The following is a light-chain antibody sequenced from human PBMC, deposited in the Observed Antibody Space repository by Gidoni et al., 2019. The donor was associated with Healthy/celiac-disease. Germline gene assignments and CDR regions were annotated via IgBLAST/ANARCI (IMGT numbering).Light chain of an antibody. Sequence: EIQMTQSPSSLSASVGDRVTITCRASQSISSHLNWYQQKPGKAPKLLIYAASSLQSGVPSRFSGSGSGTEFTLTISSLQPEDFATYYCQQSYSTPRTFGGGTKVEIK. J-gene: IGKJ4*01. CDR3: QQSYSTPRT. CDR2: AAS. V-gene: IGKV1-39*01. CDR1: QSISSH.